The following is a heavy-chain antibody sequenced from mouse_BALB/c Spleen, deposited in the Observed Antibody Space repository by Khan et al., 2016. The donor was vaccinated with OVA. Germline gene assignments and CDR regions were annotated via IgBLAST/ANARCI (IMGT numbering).Heavy chain of an antibody. CDR3: AQDSSGFFAY. V-gene: IGHV3-5*02. Sequence: VQLQQSGPGLVKPSQTVSLTCTVTGISITTGNYRWSWIRQFPGNKLEWIGYIYYSGTITYNPSLTSRTTITRDTSKNQFFLEMNSLTAEDTATYYCAQDSSGFFAYWGQGTLVTVSA. CDR2: IYYSGTI. D-gene: IGHD3-1*01. CDR1: GISITTGNYR. J-gene: IGHJ3*01.